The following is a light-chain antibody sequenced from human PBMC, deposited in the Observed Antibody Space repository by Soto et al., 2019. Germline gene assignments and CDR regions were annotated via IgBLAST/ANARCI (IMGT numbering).Light chain of an antibody. Sequence: DIQMTQSPSSVSASVGDRVTITCRASQGISNWLAWYQQQPGKAPKLLIYAASSLHSGVPPRFSGGGSGTHFTLIISSLQPVDFATYYCQQNNSYLPLTFGAGTKVEI. V-gene: IGKV1-12*01. CDR2: AAS. CDR3: QQNNSYLPLT. J-gene: IGKJ4*01. CDR1: QGISNW.